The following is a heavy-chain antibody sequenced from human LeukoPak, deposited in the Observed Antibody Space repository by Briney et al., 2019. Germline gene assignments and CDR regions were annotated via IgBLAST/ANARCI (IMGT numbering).Heavy chain of an antibody. Sequence: ASVKVSCKASGYTFTSYGISWVRQAPGQGLEWMGWISAYNGNTNYAQKLQGRVTMTTDTSTSTAYMELRSLRSDASAVYYCARNYDILTGASKLGYWGQGALVTVSS. CDR1: GYTFTSYG. CDR3: ARNYDILTGASKLGY. D-gene: IGHD3-9*01. CDR2: ISAYNGNT. J-gene: IGHJ4*02. V-gene: IGHV1-18*04.